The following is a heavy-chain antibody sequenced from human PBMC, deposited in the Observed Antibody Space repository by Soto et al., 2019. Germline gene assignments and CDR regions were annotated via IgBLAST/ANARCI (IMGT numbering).Heavy chain of an antibody. D-gene: IGHD3-3*01. CDR2: INPSGGST. V-gene: IGHV1-46*01. CDR3: ARATGPVEWLSRCTNGKYYYYGMDV. J-gene: IGHJ6*02. CDR1: GYTFTSYY. Sequence: ASVKVSCKASGYTFTSYYMHWVRQAPGQGLEWMGIINPSGGSTSYAQKFQGRVTMTRDTSTSTVYMELSSLRSEDTAVYYCARATGPVEWLSRCTNGKYYYYGMDVWGQGTTVTVSS.